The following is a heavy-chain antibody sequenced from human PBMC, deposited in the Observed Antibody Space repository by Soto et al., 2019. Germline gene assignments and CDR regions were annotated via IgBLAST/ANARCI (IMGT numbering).Heavy chain of an antibody. V-gene: IGHV1-18*01. D-gene: IGHD2-21*01. CDR3: ARETYGGLKHAFDI. CDR2: ISASNGNT. CDR1: GYTFTSYG. J-gene: IGHJ3*02. Sequence: ASVKVSCKASGYTFTSYGLSWVRQAPGQGLEWVGWISASNGNTNYAQKFKGRVTMTTDTSTSTAYMELRSLRSDDTAVYYCARETYGGLKHAFDIWGQGTMVTVSS.